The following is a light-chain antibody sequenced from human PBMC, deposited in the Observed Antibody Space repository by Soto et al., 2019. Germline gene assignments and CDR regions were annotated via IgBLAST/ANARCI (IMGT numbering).Light chain of an antibody. J-gene: IGLJ1*01. CDR3: SSYTSGSTYV. CDR2: EVS. CDR1: SSDVGGYRY. Sequence: QCALTQAASVSGAPGRAISISCTGTSSDVGGYRYVSWYQQHPGKAPKLMIYEVSNRPSGVSNRFSGSKSGNTASLTISGLQAEDEADYYCSSYTSGSTYVFGTGTKVT. V-gene: IGLV2-14*01.